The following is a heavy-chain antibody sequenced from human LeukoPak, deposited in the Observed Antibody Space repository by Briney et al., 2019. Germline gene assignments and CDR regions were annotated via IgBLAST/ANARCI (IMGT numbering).Heavy chain of an antibody. CDR2: IKQDGSEK. J-gene: IGHJ4*02. Sequence: PGGSLRLSCAASGFTVSSNYMSWVRQAPGKGLEWVANIKQDGSEKYYVDSVKGRFTISRDNAKNSLFLQMNSLRAEDTAVYYCARDTRTFDYWGQGTLVIVSS. V-gene: IGHV3-7*01. D-gene: IGHD1-26*01. CDR1: GFTVSSNY. CDR3: ARDTRTFDY.